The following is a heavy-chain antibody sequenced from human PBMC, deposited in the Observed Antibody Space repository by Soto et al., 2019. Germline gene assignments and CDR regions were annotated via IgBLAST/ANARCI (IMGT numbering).Heavy chain of an antibody. J-gene: IGHJ4*02. CDR1: GGSISSGTYY. CDR2: IYYTGST. D-gene: IGHD3-16*01. CDR3: ARSGPDGYKWGNLRY. V-gene: IGHV4-31*03. Sequence: SETLSLTCTVSGGSISSGTYYWSWIRQHPGKGLEWIGYIYYTGSTYYSPSLKSRVTISVDTSKNQFSLNLSSVTAADTAVYYCARSGPDGYKWGNLRYWGQGTLVTVSS.